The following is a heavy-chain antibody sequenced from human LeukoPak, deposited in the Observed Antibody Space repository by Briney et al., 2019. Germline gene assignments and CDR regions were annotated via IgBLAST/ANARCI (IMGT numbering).Heavy chain of an antibody. D-gene: IGHD2-2*03. CDR1: GYTFTSYY. V-gene: IGHV1-46*01. CDR2: INPSGGST. J-gene: IGHJ5*02. CDR3: ARDLAGYCSSTSCYAKSWLDP. Sequence: ASVKVSCKASGYTFTSYYMHWVRQAPGQGLEWMGIINPSGGSTSYAQKFQGRVTMTRDTSTSTVYMELSSLRSEDTAVYYCARDLAGYCSSTSCYAKSWLDPWGQGTLVTVSS.